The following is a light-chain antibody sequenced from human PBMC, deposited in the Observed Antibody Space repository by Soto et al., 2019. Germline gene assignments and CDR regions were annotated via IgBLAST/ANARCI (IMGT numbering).Light chain of an antibody. CDR3: QQYSSYSWT. Sequence: DIPITQSPSTLSASVGDSVTITCRASQSISSWLAWYQKKPGTAPKLLIYKASSLQSGVPSRFSGSGSGTEFTLTISSLQPDDFATYYCQQYSSYSWTFGQGTKVEIK. J-gene: IGKJ1*01. V-gene: IGKV1-5*03. CDR1: QSISSW. CDR2: KAS.